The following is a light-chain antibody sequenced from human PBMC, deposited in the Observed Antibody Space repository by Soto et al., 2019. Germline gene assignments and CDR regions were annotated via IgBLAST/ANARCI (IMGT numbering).Light chain of an antibody. CDR3: QQRSNWPPLT. CDR1: QSVSTY. V-gene: IGKV3-11*01. Sequence: SVLTQSPTTLSLSPGRRSSLSCRASQSVSTYLAWYQQKPSQAPRLLXYDASNRATGVPVRFSGSGSGTDFTLTISSLEPEDFAVYYCQQRSNWPPLTFGGGTKVDIK. CDR2: DAS. J-gene: IGKJ4*01.